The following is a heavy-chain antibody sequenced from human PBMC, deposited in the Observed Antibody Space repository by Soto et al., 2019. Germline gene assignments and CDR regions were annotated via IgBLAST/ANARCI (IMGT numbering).Heavy chain of an antibody. CDR3: ARGSIAVPKIYYYYYMDF. D-gene: IGHD6-6*01. CDR1: GYTFSTYA. V-gene: IGHV1-3*01. J-gene: IGHJ6*03. Sequence: QVQLVQSGAEVKKPGASVKVSCKASGYTFSTYAMHWVRQAPGQRLEWMGWINAGNGNTKYSQKFQGRVTITRDTSASTAYMELSSLRSEDTAMYYCARGSIAVPKIYYYYYMDFWGTGTTVTVSS. CDR2: INAGNGNT.